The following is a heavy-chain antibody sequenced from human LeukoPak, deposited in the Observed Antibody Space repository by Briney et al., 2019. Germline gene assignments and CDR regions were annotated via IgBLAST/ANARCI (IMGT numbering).Heavy chain of an antibody. Sequence: GGSLRLSCAASGFIFNNHWMIWVRQAPGKGLEWVANINEAGGEKYYLDSVKGRFTVSRDNAENSLYLQMNSLRVEDTGVYYCARYNMDVWGQGTTVTVSS. CDR3: ARYNMDV. D-gene: IGHD1-20*01. CDR2: INEAGGEK. CDR1: GFIFNNHW. V-gene: IGHV3-7*01. J-gene: IGHJ6*02.